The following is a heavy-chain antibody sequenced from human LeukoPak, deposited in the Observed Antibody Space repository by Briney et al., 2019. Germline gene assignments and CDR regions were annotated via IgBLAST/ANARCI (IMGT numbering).Heavy chain of an antibody. CDR2: INHSGST. CDR3: ARDKADSTWLQPAWYYYYYYMDV. Sequence: SETLSLTCAVYGGSFSGYYWSWIRQPPGKGLEWIGEINHSGSTNYNPSLKSRVTISVDTSKNQFSLKLSSVTAADTAVYYCARDKADSTWLQPAWYYYYYYMDVWGKGTTVTVSS. J-gene: IGHJ6*03. V-gene: IGHV4-34*01. D-gene: IGHD5-24*01. CDR1: GGSFSGYY.